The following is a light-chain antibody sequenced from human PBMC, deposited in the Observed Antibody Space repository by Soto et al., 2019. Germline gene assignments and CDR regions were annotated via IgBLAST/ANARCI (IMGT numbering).Light chain of an antibody. CDR2: GDN. CDR1: SSNIGAEYD. V-gene: IGLV1-40*01. J-gene: IGLJ1*01. CDR3: QSYDSSLTTFV. Sequence: QSALTQPPAVSGAPGQRVAISCTGSSSNIGAEYDVHWYQQLPGTAPKRLIYGDNNRPSGAPDRFSGSKSGTSASLAITGLQPEDGADYYCQSYDSSLTTFVFGSGTKVTVL.